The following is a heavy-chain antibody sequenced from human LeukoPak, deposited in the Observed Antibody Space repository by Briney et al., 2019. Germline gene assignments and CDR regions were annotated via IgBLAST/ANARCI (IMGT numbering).Heavy chain of an antibody. J-gene: IGHJ4*02. CDR1: GYTFTGYY. CDR3: ARDYYGSGSKLDY. D-gene: IGHD3-10*01. CDR2: INPNSGGT. V-gene: IGHV1-2*02. Sequence: ASVKVSCKASGYTFTGYYMHWVRQAPGQGLEWMGWINPNSGGTNYAQKFQGRVTMTRDTSISTAYMELSRLRSDDTVVYYCARDYYGSGSKLDYWGQGTLVTVSS.